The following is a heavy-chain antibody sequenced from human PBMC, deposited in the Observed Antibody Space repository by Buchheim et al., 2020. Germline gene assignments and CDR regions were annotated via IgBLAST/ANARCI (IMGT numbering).Heavy chain of an antibody. D-gene: IGHD6-13*01. V-gene: IGHV3-15*01. CDR1: GFTFSNAW. J-gene: IGHJ4*02. CDR2: IKSNTNGGTT. CDR3: TIDEYTSSWYAGSDQ. Sequence: EVQLVESGGGLVKPGGSLRLSCAASGFTFSNAWMSWVRQVPGKGLEWVGSIKSNTNGGTTEYAAPVKGRFIISRDDSKSTLYLQMNSLKTEDTAVYYCTIDEYTSSWYAGSDQWGQGT.